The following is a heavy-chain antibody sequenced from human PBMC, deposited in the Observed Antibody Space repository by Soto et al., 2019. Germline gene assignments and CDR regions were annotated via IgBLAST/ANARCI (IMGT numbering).Heavy chain of an antibody. J-gene: IGHJ5*02. D-gene: IGHD3-10*01. CDR2: ISSSSSTI. CDR3: ARDGHSWFGELQNWFDP. Sequence: EVQLVESGGGLVQPGGSLRLSCAASGLTFSSYSMNWVRQAPGKGLEWVSYISSSSSTIYYADSVKGRFTISRDNAKNSPYLQMNSLRAEHTAVHYFARDGHSWFGELQNWFDPWGQGTLVTVSS. CDR1: GLTFSSYS. V-gene: IGHV3-48*01.